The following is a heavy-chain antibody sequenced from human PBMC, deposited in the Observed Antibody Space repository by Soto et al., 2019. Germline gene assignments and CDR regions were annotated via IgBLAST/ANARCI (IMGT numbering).Heavy chain of an antibody. Sequence: SETLSLTCTVSGGSISSYYWSWIRQPPGKGLEWIGHIYYSGSTNYNPSLKSRVTISVDTSKNQFSLKLSSVTAADTAVYYCARCGHSYGHGVDYWGQGTLVTVSS. CDR3: ARCGHSYGHGVDY. CDR1: GGSISSYY. J-gene: IGHJ4*02. V-gene: IGHV4-59*01. CDR2: IYYSGST. D-gene: IGHD5-18*01.